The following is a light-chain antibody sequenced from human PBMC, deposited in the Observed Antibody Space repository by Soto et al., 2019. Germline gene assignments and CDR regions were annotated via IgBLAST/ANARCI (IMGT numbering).Light chain of an antibody. CDR3: CSYAGSSFYV. CDR1: SSDVGSYNL. Sequence: QSALTQPASVSGSPGQSITISCTGTSSDVGSYNLVSWYQPHPGKAPKLMIYEGSKRPSGVSNRFSGSKSGKTASLTISGLQADDEADYYCCSYAGSSFYVFGTGTKLTVL. CDR2: EGS. V-gene: IGLV2-23*01. J-gene: IGLJ1*01.